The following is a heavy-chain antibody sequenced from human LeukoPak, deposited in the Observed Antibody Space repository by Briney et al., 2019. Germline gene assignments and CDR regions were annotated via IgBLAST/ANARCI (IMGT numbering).Heavy chain of an antibody. CDR2: IKEDGSDK. CDR1: GFTFSRYW. V-gene: IGHV3-7*03. J-gene: IGHJ6*03. D-gene: IGHD2-8*01. Sequence: PGGSLRLSCAASGFTFSRYWMSWVRQAPGKGLEWVANIKEDGSDKYYVDSVKGRFTISRDNSKNSLYLQMNSLRAEDTAVYYCAKGRGYCTNGVCAPDYYYYMDVWGKGTTVTVSS. CDR3: AKGRGYCTNGVCAPDYYYYMDV.